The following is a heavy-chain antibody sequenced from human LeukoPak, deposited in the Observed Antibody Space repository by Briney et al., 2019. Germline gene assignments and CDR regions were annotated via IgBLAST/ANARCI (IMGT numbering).Heavy chain of an antibody. J-gene: IGHJ6*03. CDR2: INAGNGNT. D-gene: IGHD6-13*01. CDR1: GYTFTSYY. CDR3: ARGRYSPDVIYMDV. Sequence: ASVKVSCKASGYTFTSYYMHWVRQAPGQGLEWMGWINAGNGNTKYSQEFQGRVTITRDTSASTAYMELSSLRSEDMAVYYCARGRYSPDVIYMDVWGKGTTVTVSS. V-gene: IGHV1-3*03.